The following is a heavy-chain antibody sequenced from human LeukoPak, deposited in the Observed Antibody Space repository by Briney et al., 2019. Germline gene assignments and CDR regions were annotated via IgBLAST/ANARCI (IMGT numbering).Heavy chain of an antibody. Sequence: GGSLRLSCAASGFTFSSYGMHWVRQAPGKGLEWVAFIRYDGSNKYYADSVKGRFTISRDNSKNTLYLQMNSLRAEDTAVYYCAKDNQRLVGSSPSSIWGQGTMVTVSS. CDR3: AKDNQRLVGSSPSSI. D-gene: IGHD3-16*01. V-gene: IGHV3-30*02. CDR2: IRYDGSNK. CDR1: GFTFSSYG. J-gene: IGHJ3*02.